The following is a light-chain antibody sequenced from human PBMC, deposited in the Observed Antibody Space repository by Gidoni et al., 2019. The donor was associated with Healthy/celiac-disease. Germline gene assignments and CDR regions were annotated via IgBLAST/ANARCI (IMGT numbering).Light chain of an antibody. CDR3: QQYNSYSPLT. V-gene: IGKV1-5*01. CDR2: DPS. J-gene: IGKJ4*01. CDR1: QSISSW. Sequence: DIQMTQSPSTLSASVGDRVTITCRASQSISSWIAWYQQKPGKAPKLLIYDPSSLESGVPSRFSGSGSGTEFTLTISSLQPDDFATYYCQQYNSYSPLTFGGGTKVEIK.